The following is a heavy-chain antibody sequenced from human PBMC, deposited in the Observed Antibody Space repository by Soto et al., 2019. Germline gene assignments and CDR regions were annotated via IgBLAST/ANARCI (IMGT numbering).Heavy chain of an antibody. CDR3: ARGPSADKVDC. V-gene: IGHV4-30-4*01. CDR1: GGFITSGDYF. Sequence: QVQLQESGPGLVKPSQSLSLTCAVSGGFITSGDYFWSWIRQPPGKGLEWIGHINNSGSTYNNPSLKSRASISVDTSNNQFSLNLNSMTAADTAVYYCARGPSADKVDCWGQGILVTVSS. J-gene: IGHJ4*02. D-gene: IGHD2-15*01. CDR2: INNSGST.